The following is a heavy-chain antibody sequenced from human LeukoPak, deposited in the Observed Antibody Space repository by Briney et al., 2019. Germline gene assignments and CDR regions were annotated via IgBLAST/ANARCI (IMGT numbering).Heavy chain of an antibody. J-gene: IGHJ4*02. CDR2: INHSGST. CDR3: ARGRGDYVLRWCDY. Sequence: SETLPLTCAVYGGSFSGYYWSWIRQPPGKGLEWIGEINHSGSTNYNPSLKSRVTISVDTSKNQFSLKLSSVTAADTAVYYCARGRGDYVLRWCDYWGQGTLVTVSS. V-gene: IGHV4-34*01. D-gene: IGHD4-17*01. CDR1: GGSFSGYY.